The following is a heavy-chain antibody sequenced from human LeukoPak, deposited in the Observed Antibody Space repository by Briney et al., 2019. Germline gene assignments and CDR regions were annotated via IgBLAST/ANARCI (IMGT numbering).Heavy chain of an antibody. V-gene: IGHV3-9*01. CDR2: ISWNSGSI. CDR3: AKADLTYDFWSGYLGY. CDR1: GFTFDDYA. D-gene: IGHD3-3*01. J-gene: IGHJ4*02. Sequence: GGSLRLSCAASGFTFDDYAMHWVRQAPGKGLEWVSGISWNSGSIGYADSVKGRFTISRDNAKNSLYLQMNSLRAEDTALYYCAKADLTYDFWSGYLGYWGQGTLVTVSS.